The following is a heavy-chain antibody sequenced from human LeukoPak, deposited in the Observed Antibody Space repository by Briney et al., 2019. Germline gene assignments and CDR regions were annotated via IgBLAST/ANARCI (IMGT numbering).Heavy chain of an antibody. CDR3: ARINFWSGYQYYFDY. D-gene: IGHD3-3*01. Sequence: PGGSLRLSCAASGFTFSSYWMSWVRQAPGKGLEWVANIKQDGSEKYYVDSVKGRFTISRDNAKNSLYLQMNSLRAEDTAVYYCARINFWSGYQYYFDYWGQGTLVTVSS. CDR1: GFTFSSYW. CDR2: IKQDGSEK. V-gene: IGHV3-7*03. J-gene: IGHJ4*02.